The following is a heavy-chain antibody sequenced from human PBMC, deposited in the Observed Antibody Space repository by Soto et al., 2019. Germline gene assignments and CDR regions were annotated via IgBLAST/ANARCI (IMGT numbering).Heavy chain of an antibody. CDR1: GFTFSSYA. CDR2: ISGSGGST. J-gene: IGHJ4*02. D-gene: IGHD3-22*01. CDR3: AKGEYYDSSGYPIPDY. Sequence: PGGSLRLSCAASGFTFSSYAMSWVRQAPGKGLEWVSAISGSGGSTYYADSVKGRFTISRDNSKNTLYLQMNGLRAEDTAVYYCAKGEYYDSSGYPIPDYWGQGTLVTVSS. V-gene: IGHV3-23*01.